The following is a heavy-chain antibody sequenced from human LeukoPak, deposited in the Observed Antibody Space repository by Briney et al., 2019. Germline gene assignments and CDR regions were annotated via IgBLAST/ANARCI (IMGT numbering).Heavy chain of an antibody. Sequence: PGGSLRLSCAASGFTFNSYGMHWVRQAPGKGLEWVALIWYDGGNKYYADSVKGRFTISRDNSQNTLYLQMNSLRAEDTAVYYCARVNTNYYVPANYGMDVWGQGTTVTVSS. J-gene: IGHJ6*02. D-gene: IGHD3-16*01. CDR2: IWYDGGNK. V-gene: IGHV3-33*01. CDR3: ARVNTNYYVPANYGMDV. CDR1: GFTFNSYG.